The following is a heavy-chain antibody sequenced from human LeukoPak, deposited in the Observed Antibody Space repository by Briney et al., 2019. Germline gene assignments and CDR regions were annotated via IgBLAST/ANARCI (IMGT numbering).Heavy chain of an antibody. CDR1: GFSFSSYT. CDR2: ISSSSSYI. CDR3: ARDQTVAYDY. D-gene: IGHD6-19*01. Sequence: PGGSLRLSCAASGFSFSSYTMTWVRQAPGKGLEWVSSISSSSSYIYYADSVKGRFTISRDNAKNSLYLQMNSLRAEDTAVYYCARDQTVAYDYWGQGTLATVSS. J-gene: IGHJ4*02. V-gene: IGHV3-21*01.